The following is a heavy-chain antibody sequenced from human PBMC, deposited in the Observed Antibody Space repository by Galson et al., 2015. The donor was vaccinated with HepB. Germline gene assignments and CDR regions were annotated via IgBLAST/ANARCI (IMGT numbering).Heavy chain of an antibody. J-gene: IGHJ4*02. Sequence: ETLSLTCTVSGGSISSSSYYWGWIRQPPGKGLEWIGSIYYSGSTYYNPSLKSRVTISVDTSKNQFSLKLSSVTAADTAVYYCARPVGATRYYFDYWGQGTLVTVSS. CDR1: GGSISSSSYY. CDR3: ARPVGATRYYFDY. V-gene: IGHV4-39*01. D-gene: IGHD1-26*01. CDR2: IYYSGST.